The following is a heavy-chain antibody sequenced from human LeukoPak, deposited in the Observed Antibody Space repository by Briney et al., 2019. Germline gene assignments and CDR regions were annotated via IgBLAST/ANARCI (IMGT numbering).Heavy chain of an antibody. D-gene: IGHD1-26*01. CDR3: ARVELKVGATHFDY. V-gene: IGHV4-30-2*01. J-gene: IGHJ4*02. Sequence: SETLSLTCAVSGGSISSGGYSWSWIRQPPGKGLEWIGYIYHSGSTYYNPSLKSRVTISVDRSKNQFSLKLSSVTAADTAVYYCARVELKVGATHFDYWGQGTLVTVSS. CDR1: GGSISSGGYS. CDR2: IYHSGST.